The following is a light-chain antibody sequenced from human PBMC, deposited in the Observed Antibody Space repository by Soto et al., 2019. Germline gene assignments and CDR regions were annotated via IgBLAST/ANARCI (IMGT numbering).Light chain of an antibody. CDR2: GAS. V-gene: IGKV3-15*01. CDR3: QHYKSYPLT. Sequence: EIVMTQSPATLSGSPGERATLSCRASQSVSTNLAWYQQKPGQAPRLLIYGASTRATGIPARFSGSGSGTEFTLTISSLQPDDFATYYCQHYKSYPLTFGQGTRLEIK. J-gene: IGKJ5*01. CDR1: QSVSTN.